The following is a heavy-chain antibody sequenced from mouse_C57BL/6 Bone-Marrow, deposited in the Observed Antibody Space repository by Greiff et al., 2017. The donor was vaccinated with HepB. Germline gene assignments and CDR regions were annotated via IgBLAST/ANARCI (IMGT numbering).Heavy chain of an antibody. J-gene: IGHJ1*03. CDR3: ARKKYGSSPRWYFDV. D-gene: IGHD1-1*01. CDR2: ISSGSSTI. CDR1: GFTFSDYG. V-gene: IGHV5-17*01. Sequence: EVKLVESGGGLVKPGGSLKLSCAASGFTFSDYGMHWARQAPEKGLEWVAYISSGSSTIYYADTVKGRFTISRDNAKNTLFLQMTSLRSEDTAMYYCARKKYGSSPRWYFDVWGTGTTVTVSS.